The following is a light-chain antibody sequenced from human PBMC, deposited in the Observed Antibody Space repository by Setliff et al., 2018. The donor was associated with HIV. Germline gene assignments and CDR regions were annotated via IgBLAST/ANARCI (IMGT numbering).Light chain of an antibody. CDR2: EVN. CDR3: NSYRSRSTYV. V-gene: IGLV2-14*01. Sequence: SVLTQPASVSGPPGQSITISCTGTTSDIGAFNFVSWYQQHPGKAPKLIIYEVNYRPSGVSTRFSGSKSGNTASLTISGLQAEDEADYYCNSYRSRSTYVFGTGTKV. CDR1: TSDIGAFNF. J-gene: IGLJ1*01.